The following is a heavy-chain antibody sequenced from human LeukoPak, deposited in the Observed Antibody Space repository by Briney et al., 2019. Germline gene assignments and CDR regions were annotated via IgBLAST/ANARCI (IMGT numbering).Heavy chain of an antibody. CDR3: ARDDQWLRRYYYYGMDV. CDR2: ISAYNGNT. CDR1: GYTFTSYG. J-gene: IGHJ6*02. V-gene: IGHV1-18*01. D-gene: IGHD6-19*01. Sequence: ASVKVSCKASGYTFTSYGISWVRQAPGQGLEWMGRISAYNGNTNYAQKLQGRVTMTTDTSTSTAYMELRSLRSDDTAVYYCARDDQWLRRYYYYGMDVWGQGTTVTVSS.